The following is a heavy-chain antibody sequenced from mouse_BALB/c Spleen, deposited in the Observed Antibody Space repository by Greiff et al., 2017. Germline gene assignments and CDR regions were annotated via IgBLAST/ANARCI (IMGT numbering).Heavy chain of an antibody. J-gene: IGHJ1*01. Sequence: QVHVKQSGPELVKPGASVKISCKASGYAFSSSWMNWVKQRPGQGLEWIGRIYPGDGDTNYNGKFKGKATLTADKSSSTAYMQLSSLTSVDSAVYFCARGSGKGPYWYFDVWGAGTTVTVSS. CDR2: IYPGDGDT. CDR1: GYAFSSSW. D-gene: IGHD1-3*01. V-gene: IGHV1-82*01. CDR3: ARGSGKGPYWYFDV.